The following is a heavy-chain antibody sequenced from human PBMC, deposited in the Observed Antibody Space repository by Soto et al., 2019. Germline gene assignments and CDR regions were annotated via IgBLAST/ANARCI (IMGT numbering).Heavy chain of an antibody. Sequence: QVQLVQSGAEVKKPGASVKVSCKASGYIFTSHGISWVRQAPGQGLEWMGRISTYNGNTKYAQKLQGRVTMTTDTSASIAYMELRSLRSDDTAVYYCASDSGQGLVSDWGQGPLVTVSS. CDR1: GYIFTSHG. CDR2: ISTYNGNT. CDR3: ASDSGQGLVSD. V-gene: IGHV1-18*01. J-gene: IGHJ1*01. D-gene: IGHD6-19*01.